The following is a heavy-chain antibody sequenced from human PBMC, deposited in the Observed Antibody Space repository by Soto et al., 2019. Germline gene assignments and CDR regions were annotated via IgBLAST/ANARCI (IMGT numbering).Heavy chain of an antibody. Sequence: GGSLRLSCAASGFTFSSYAMSWVRQAPGKGLEWVSAISGSGGSTYYADSVKGRFTISRDNSKNTLYLQMNSLRAEDTAVYYCAKDDSKLVPAARRPFDIWGQGTMVTVSS. D-gene: IGHD2-2*01. CDR2: ISGSGGST. J-gene: IGHJ3*02. CDR1: GFTFSSYA. V-gene: IGHV3-23*01. CDR3: AKDDSKLVPAARRPFDI.